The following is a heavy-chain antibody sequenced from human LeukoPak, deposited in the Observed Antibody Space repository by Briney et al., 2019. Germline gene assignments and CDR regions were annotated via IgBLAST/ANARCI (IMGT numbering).Heavy chain of an antibody. Sequence: SETLSLTCTVSGGSISSYYWSWIRQPAGKGLEWIGRIYTSGSTNYNPSLKSRVTISVDKSKNQFSLKLSSVTAADTAVYYCASGGSGSYSNAFDIWGQGTMVTVSS. CDR2: IYTSGST. D-gene: IGHD3-10*01. CDR1: GGSISSYY. J-gene: IGHJ3*02. V-gene: IGHV4-4*07. CDR3: ASGGSGSYSNAFDI.